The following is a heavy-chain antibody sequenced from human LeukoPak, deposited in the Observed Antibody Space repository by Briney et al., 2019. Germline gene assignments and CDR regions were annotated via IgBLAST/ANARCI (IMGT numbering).Heavy chain of an antibody. CDR3: ARGPPRYRMRNGYNYFGY. D-gene: IGHD5-24*01. J-gene: IGHJ4*02. CDR2: INHSGST. Sequence: SETLSLTCAVYGGSFSGYYWSWIRQPPGKGLEWIGEINHSGSTNYNPSLKSRVTISVDTSKNQFSLRLSSVTAADTAVYYCARGPPRYRMRNGYNYFGYWGQGTLVTVSS. V-gene: IGHV4-34*01. CDR1: GGSFSGYY.